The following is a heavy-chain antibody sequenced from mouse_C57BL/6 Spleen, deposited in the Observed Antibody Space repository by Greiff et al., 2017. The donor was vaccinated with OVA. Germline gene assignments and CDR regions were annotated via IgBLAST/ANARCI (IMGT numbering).Heavy chain of an antibody. CDR1: GFSLTSYG. D-gene: IGHD2-4*01. CDR2: IWSGGST. CDR3: ARGDYDGAYAMDY. V-gene: IGHV2-2*01. Sequence: QVQLQQSGPGLVQPSQSLSITCTVSGFSLTSYGVHWVRQSPGKGLEWLGVIWSGGSTDYNAAFISRLSISKDNSKSQVFFKMNSLQADDTAIYYCARGDYDGAYAMDYWGQGTSVTVSS. J-gene: IGHJ4*01.